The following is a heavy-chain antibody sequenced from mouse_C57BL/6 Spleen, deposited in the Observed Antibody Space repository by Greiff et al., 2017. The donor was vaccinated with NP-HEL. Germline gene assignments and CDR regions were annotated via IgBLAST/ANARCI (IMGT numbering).Heavy chain of an antibody. CDR2: IYPGDGDT. Sequence: QVQLQQSGAELVKPGASVKISCKASGYAFSSYGMNWVKQRPGKGLEWIGQIYPGDGDTNYNGKFKGKATLTADKSSSTAYMQLSSLTSEDSAVYFCARSFDGSPYDGMDYWGQGTSVTVSS. J-gene: IGHJ4*01. D-gene: IGHD2-3*01. CDR1: GYAFSSYG. CDR3: ARSFDGSPYDGMDY. V-gene: IGHV1-80*01.